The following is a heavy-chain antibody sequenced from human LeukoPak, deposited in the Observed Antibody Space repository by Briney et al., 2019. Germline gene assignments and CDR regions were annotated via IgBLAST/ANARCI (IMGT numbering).Heavy chain of an antibody. CDR2: ISYDGSNK. D-gene: IGHD3-22*01. V-gene: IGHV3-30-3*01. CDR3: ARDTYYYDSSGQVDY. CDR1: GFTFSSYA. Sequence: GRSLRLSCAASGFTFSSYAMHWVRQAPGKGLEWVAVISYDGSNKYYADSVKGRFTISRDNSKNTLYLQMNSLRAEDTAVYYCARDTYYYDSSGQVDYWGQGTLVTVSS. J-gene: IGHJ4*02.